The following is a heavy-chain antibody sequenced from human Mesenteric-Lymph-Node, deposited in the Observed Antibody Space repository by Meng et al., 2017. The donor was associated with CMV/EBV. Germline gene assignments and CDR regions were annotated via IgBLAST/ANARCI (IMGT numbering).Heavy chain of an antibody. D-gene: IGHD3-3*01. J-gene: IGHJ3*01. V-gene: IGHV3-7*01. CDR3: VRDRYYDFWSGYYYDGFDF. Sequence: GGSLRLSCAASGFTFSNYWMSWVRQAPGKGLEWVANIKQDGSEKYYVDSVKGRFTVSRDNAKKSLYLQMNSLRAEDTAVYYCVRDRYYDFWSGYYYDGFDFWGQGTMVTVSS. CDR2: IKQDGSEK. CDR1: GFTFSNYW.